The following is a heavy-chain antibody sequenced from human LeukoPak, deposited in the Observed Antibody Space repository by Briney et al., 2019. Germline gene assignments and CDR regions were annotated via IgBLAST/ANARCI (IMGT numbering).Heavy chain of an antibody. J-gene: IGHJ5*02. CDR3: ARPYSYDSSGYYYGHWFDP. D-gene: IGHD3-22*01. CDR1: GYTFTNFG. V-gene: IGHV1-18*01. Sequence: ASVKVSCKASGYTFTNFGISWVRQAPGQGLEGMGWISAYNGNTKYPQKLQGRVTMATDTSTSTAYMELRSLRSDDTAVYYCARPYSYDSSGYYYGHWFDPWGQGTLVTVSS. CDR2: ISAYNGNT.